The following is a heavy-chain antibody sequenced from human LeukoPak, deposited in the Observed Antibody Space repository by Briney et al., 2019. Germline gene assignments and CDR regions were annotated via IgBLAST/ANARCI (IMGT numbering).Heavy chain of an antibody. CDR2: IYSGGST. V-gene: IGHV3-66*01. J-gene: IGHJ4*02. D-gene: IGHD6-13*01. Sequence: PGGSLRLSCAASGFTVSSNYMSWVRQAPGKGLEWVSVIYSGGSTYYADSVKGRFTISRDNSKNTLYLQMNSLRAEDTAVYYCARTPPLAASDYWGQGTLVTVSS. CDR3: ARTPPLAASDY. CDR1: GFTVSSNY.